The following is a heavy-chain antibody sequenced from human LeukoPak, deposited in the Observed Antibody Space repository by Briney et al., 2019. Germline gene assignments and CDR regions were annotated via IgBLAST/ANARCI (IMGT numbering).Heavy chain of an antibody. CDR2: IYYSGST. D-gene: IGHD3-3*01. V-gene: IGHV4-59*08. Sequence: PSETLSLTCTVSGGSISTYYWSWIRHPPGKGLEWIGYIYYSGSTNYNPSLKSRVTLSIDTSKNQFSLKLSSVTAADTAVYYSARHGSGYYRFEYWGQGTLVTVSS. CDR3: ARHGSGYYRFEY. CDR1: GGSISTYY. J-gene: IGHJ4*02.